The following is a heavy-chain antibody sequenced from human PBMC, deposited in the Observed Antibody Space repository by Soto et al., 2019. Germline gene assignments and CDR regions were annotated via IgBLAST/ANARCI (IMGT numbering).Heavy chain of an antibody. CDR1: GGTFSSYA. Sequence: EASVKVSCKASGGTFSSYAISWVRQAPGQGLEWMGGIIPIFGTANYAQKFQGRVTITADESTSTAYMELSSLRSEDTAVYYCAREIAVAGTFDYWGQGTLVTVSS. V-gene: IGHV1-69*13. D-gene: IGHD6-19*01. CDR3: AREIAVAGTFDY. CDR2: IIPIFGTA. J-gene: IGHJ4*02.